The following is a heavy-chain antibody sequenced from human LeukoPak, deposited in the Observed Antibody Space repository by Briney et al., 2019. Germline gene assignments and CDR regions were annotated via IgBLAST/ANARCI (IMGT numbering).Heavy chain of an antibody. J-gene: IGHJ4*02. CDR1: GFTFSSYE. Sequence: GGSLRLSCAASGFTFSSYEMNWVRQVPGKGPEWISYISRSGTTKYYADSVKGRFTISRDDAKDSLHLQMNSLRVEDTALYFCAGCFYGDATFDFWGQGTLVTVSS. CDR2: ISRSGTTK. CDR3: AGCFYGDATFDF. D-gene: IGHD4-17*01. V-gene: IGHV3-48*03.